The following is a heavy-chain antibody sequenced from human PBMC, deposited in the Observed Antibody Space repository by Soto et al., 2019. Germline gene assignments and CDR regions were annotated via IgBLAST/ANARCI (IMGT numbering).Heavy chain of an antibody. V-gene: IGHV4-39*07. J-gene: IGHJ5*02. CDR2: IYHSGST. CDR3: ARRYCSSTRCYYPPHSSGWHGAKSKNWFDP. Sequence: SETLSLTCSFSCGSISSTSYYWGWIRQAPGKGLEWIGSIYHSGSTNYNPSLKSRVTISVDTSKNQFSLKLSSVTAADTAVYYCARRYCSSTRCYYPPHSSGWHGAKSKNWFDPWGQGTLVTVSS. D-gene: IGHD2-2*01. CDR1: CGSISSTSYY.